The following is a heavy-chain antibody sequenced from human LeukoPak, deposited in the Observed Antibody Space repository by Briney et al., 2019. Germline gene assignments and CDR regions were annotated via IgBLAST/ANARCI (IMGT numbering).Heavy chain of an antibody. J-gene: IGHJ6*03. V-gene: IGHV4-34*01. CDR2: INHSGST. CDR1: GGSFSGYY. Sequence: SETLSLTCAVYGGSFSGYYWSWIRQPAGKGLEWNGEINHSGSTNYNPSLKSRVTISVDTSKNQFSLKLSSVTAADTAVYYCAREGRDCSSTSCYDFYYMDVWGKGTTVTISS. CDR3: AREGRDCSSTSCYDFYYMDV. D-gene: IGHD2-2*01.